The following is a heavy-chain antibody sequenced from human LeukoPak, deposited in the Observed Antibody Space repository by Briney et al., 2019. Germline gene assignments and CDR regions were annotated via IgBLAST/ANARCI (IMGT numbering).Heavy chain of an antibody. CDR1: GFTFSSYS. V-gene: IGHV3-21*01. D-gene: IGHD2-15*01. Sequence: PGGSLRLSCAASGFTFSSYSMNWVRQAPGKGLEWVSSISSSSSYIYYADSVKGRFTISRDNAKNSLYLQMNSLRAEDTAVYYCARDMGDIVVVVAATFYGYDAFDIWGQGTMVTVSS. CDR2: ISSSSSYI. J-gene: IGHJ3*02. CDR3: ARDMGDIVVVVAATFYGYDAFDI.